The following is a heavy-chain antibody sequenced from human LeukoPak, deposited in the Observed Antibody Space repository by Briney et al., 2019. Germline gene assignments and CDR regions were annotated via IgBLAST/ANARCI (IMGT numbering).Heavy chain of an antibody. J-gene: IGHJ5*02. V-gene: IGHV3-9*01. CDR1: GFTFEEYA. CDR3: AKKGERERYCSGGSCYEDWFDP. Sequence: GGSLRLSCAASGFTFEEYAMHWVRQAPGKGLEWVSGISWNSGSTGYADSVKGRFTISRDNAKNSLYLQMNSLRAEDTALYYCAKKGERERYCSGGSCYEDWFDPWGQGTLATVSS. CDR2: ISWNSGST. D-gene: IGHD2-15*01.